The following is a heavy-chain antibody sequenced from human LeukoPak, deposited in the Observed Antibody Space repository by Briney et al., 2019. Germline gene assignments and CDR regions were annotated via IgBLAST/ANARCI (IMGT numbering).Heavy chain of an antibody. J-gene: IGHJ4*02. CDR3: ARDIAPAGLFFDY. D-gene: IGHD6-13*01. CDR2: IKYDGSEK. V-gene: IGHV3-7*01. Sequence: PGGSLRLSCAASGFTFSSYEMNWVRQAPGKGLEWVANIKYDGSEKDYVDSVKGRFTISRDNAKNSLYLQMNSLRAEDTAVYYCARDIAPAGLFFDYWGQGTLVTVSS. CDR1: GFTFSSYE.